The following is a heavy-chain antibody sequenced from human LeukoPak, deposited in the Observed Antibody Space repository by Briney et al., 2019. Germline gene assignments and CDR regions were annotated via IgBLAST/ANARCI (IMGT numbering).Heavy chain of an antibody. D-gene: IGHD1-26*01. J-gene: IGHJ4*02. CDR2: IYYSGST. CDR1: GGSISNSISY. V-gene: IGHV4-39*01. Sequence: SDTLSLTCTFSGGSISNSISYGGWIRQPPAKGLEWIESIYYSGSTYYNPSRKIRVTISVDTSKNQSSLKLSSVTAAETAVYYCARHSPVGIFYFDYWGQGTLVTVSS. CDR3: ARHSPVGIFYFDY.